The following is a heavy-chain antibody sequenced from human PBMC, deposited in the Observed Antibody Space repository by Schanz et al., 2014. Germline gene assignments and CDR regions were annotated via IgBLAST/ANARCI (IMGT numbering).Heavy chain of an antibody. D-gene: IGHD3-10*01. CDR3: AKDGPGGSGSYSADGGMDV. J-gene: IGHJ6*02. V-gene: IGHV3-23*01. CDR1: GFAFSSYA. Sequence: EVQLLESGGGLVQPGGSLRLSCLASGFAFSSYAMGWVRQARGKGLEWVSAISGGGGTTYYTDSVKGRFTISRDNSKSTLYLQMNSLRAEDTAVYYCAKDGPGGSGSYSADGGMDVWGQGTTVTVSS. CDR2: ISGGGGTT.